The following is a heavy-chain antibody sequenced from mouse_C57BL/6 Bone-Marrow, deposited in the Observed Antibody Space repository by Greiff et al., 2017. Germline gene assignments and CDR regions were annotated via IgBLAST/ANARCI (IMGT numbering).Heavy chain of an antibody. V-gene: IGHV5-9-1*02. D-gene: IGHD1-1*02. J-gene: IGHJ4*01. CDR2: ISSGGDYI. Sequence: EVKLMESGEGLVKPGGSLKLSCAASGFTFSSYAMSWVRQTPEKRLEWVAYISSGGDYIYYADTVKGRFTISRDNARNTLYLQMSSLKSEDTAMYYCTRRGLWPHYYAMDYGGQGTSVTVSS. CDR3: TRRGLWPHYYAMDY. CDR1: GFTFSSYA.